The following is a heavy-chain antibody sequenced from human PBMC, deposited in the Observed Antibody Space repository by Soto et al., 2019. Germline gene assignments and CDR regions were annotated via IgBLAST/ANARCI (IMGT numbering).Heavy chain of an antibody. V-gene: IGHV3-13*01. Sequence: EVQLVESGGGLVQPGGSLRLSCAASGFTFSSYDMHWVRQATGKGLEWVSAIGTAGDTYYPGSVKGRFTISRENAKNSLYLQMNSLRAGDTAVYYCARGGDYYGSGSDDAFDIWGQGTMVTVSS. CDR1: GFTFSSYD. D-gene: IGHD3-10*01. CDR3: ARGGDYYGSGSDDAFDI. J-gene: IGHJ3*02. CDR2: IGTAGDT.